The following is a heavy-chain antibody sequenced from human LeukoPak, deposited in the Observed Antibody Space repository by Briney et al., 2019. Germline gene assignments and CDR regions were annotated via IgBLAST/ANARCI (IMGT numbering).Heavy chain of an antibody. Sequence: GGSLGLSCAASGFGFSVYWMHWVRQAPGKGLVWVAHINEDGTSASHADSVKGRFTISRDNAKNTLYLQMNSLTVEDTAVYYCARVPTNSYGFGQWGQGSLVTVSS. CDR1: GFGFSVYW. J-gene: IGHJ4*02. V-gene: IGHV3-74*01. D-gene: IGHD5-18*01. CDR3: ARVPTNSYGFGQ. CDR2: INEDGTSA.